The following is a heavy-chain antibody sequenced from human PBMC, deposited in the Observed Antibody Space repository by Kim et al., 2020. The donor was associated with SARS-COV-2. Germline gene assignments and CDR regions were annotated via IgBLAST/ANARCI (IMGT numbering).Heavy chain of an antibody. J-gene: IGHJ5*02. CDR1: GGSISSYY. D-gene: IGHD2-21*01. V-gene: IGHV4-59*01. Sequence: SETLSLTCTVSGGSISSYYWSWIRQPPGKGLEWIGYIYYSGSTNYNPSLKSRVTISVDTSKNQSSLKLSSVTAADTAVYYCARGVVSAWLRPQWFDPWGQETLVTASS. CDR3: ARGVVSAWLRPQWFDP. CDR2: IYYSGST.